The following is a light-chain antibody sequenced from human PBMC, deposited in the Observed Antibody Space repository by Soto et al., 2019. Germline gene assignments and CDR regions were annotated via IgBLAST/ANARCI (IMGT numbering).Light chain of an antibody. Sequence: APCPSFLSAYVGDWVHLTFRASHDISSYLTWYQQKPGKAPTVLIYAASTLQSGVPSRFSGSGSGTDFTLAISSLQPEDVATYYCQKYNSAPLTFGGGTKVDIK. CDR1: HDISSY. CDR3: QKYNSAPLT. CDR2: AAS. J-gene: IGKJ4*01. V-gene: IGKV1-27*01.